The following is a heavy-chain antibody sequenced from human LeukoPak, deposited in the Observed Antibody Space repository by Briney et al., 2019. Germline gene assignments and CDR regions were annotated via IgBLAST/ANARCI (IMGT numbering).Heavy chain of an antibody. V-gene: IGHV3-30*02. D-gene: IGHD1-26*01. CDR1: GFTFSSYW. Sequence: GGSLRLSCAASGFTFSSYWMSWVRQAPGRGLEWVAFIRYDGSNKYYADSVKGRFTISRDNSKNTLYLQMNSLRAEDTAVYYCAKKEMGATVALSDYWGQGALVTVSS. CDR2: IRYDGSNK. CDR3: AKKEMGATVALSDY. J-gene: IGHJ4*02.